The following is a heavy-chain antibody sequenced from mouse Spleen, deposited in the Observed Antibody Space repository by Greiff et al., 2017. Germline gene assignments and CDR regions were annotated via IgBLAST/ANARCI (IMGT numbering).Heavy chain of an antibody. CDR2: IRTKANGYTT. J-gene: IGHJ1*01. CDR1: GFTFTDYY. V-gene: IGHV7-3*02. CDR3: ARDIGYPYYYGSSYDV. D-gene: IGHD1-1*01. Sequence: EVQGQESGGGLVQPGGSLRLSCATSGFTFTDYYMSWVRQPPGKALEWLGFIRTKANGYTTEYSASVKGRFTISRDNSQSILYLQMNTLGAEDSAAYYWARDIGYPYYYGSSYDVWGSGTTVTVSS.